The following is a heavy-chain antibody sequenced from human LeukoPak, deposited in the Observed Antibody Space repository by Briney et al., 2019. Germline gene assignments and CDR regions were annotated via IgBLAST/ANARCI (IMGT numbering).Heavy chain of an antibody. V-gene: IGHV4-39*02. D-gene: IGHD6-19*01. CDR1: GGSISSSSYY. Sequence: ASQTLSLTCTVSGGSISSSSYYWGWIRQPPGKGLAWIGSIYYSGSTYYNPSLKSRVIISVDTSKNHFSLKLSSVTAADTAVFFCARLAAGIAVAVHPFDTWGQGTLVTVSS. CDR2: IYYSGST. J-gene: IGHJ3*02. CDR3: ARLAAGIAVAVHPFDT.